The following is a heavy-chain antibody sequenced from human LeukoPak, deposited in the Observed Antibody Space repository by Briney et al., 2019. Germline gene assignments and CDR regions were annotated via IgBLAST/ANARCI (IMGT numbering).Heavy chain of an antibody. V-gene: IGHV3-11*04. J-gene: IGHJ4*02. Sequence: PGGSLRLSCAASGFTFSDYYMSWIRQAPGKGLEWVSYISSSGSTIYYADSVKGRFTISRDNAKNSLYLQMNSLRAEDTAVYYCASLLGTTYDFWSGYYPNFDYWGQGTLVTVSS. D-gene: IGHD3-3*01. CDR3: ASLLGTTYDFWSGYYPNFDY. CDR2: ISSSGSTI. CDR1: GFTFSDYY.